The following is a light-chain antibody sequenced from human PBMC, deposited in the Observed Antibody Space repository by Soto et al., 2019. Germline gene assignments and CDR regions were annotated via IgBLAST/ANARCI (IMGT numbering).Light chain of an antibody. Sequence: DIQMAQSPSTLSASVGDRVTITCRASQSISSWLAWYRQKPGKAPKLLIYDASSLESGVPSRFSGSGSGTEFTLTISSLQPNDFATYYCQQYNNYSTFGQGTKVDIK. CDR3: QQYNNYST. CDR1: QSISSW. J-gene: IGKJ1*01. V-gene: IGKV1-5*01. CDR2: DAS.